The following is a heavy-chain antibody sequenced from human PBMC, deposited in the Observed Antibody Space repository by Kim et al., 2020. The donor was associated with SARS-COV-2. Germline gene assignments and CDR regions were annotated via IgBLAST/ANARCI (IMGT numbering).Heavy chain of an antibody. CDR3: ARDVVKIFGVVIPTGGWFDP. V-gene: IGHV3-33*01. D-gene: IGHD3-3*01. CDR2: IWNDGSNK. J-gene: IGHJ5*01. Sequence: GGSLRLSCAASGFTFSSYGMHWVRQAPGKGLEWVAVIWNDGSNKYYADSVKGRFTISRDNSKNTLYLQMNSLRAEDTAVYYCARDVVKIFGVVIPTGGWFDPWGQGTLVTVSS. CDR1: GFTFSSYG.